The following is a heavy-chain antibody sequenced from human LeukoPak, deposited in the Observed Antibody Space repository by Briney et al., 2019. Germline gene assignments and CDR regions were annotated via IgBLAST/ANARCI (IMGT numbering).Heavy chain of an antibody. V-gene: IGHV1-69*06. Sequence: ASVKVSCKASGGTFSSYAISWVRQAPGQGLEWMGGIIPIFGTANYAQKFQGRVTITADKSTSTAYMELSSLRSEDTAVYYCARIYYDSSGYYSYFDYWGQGTLVTVSS. J-gene: IGHJ4*02. CDR3: ARIYYDSSGYYSYFDY. CDR2: IIPIFGTA. CDR1: GGTFSSYA. D-gene: IGHD3-22*01.